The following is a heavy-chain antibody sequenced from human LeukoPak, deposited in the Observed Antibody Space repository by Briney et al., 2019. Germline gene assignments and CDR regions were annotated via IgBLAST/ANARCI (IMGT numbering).Heavy chain of an antibody. CDR2: ISAYNGNT. D-gene: IGHD6-6*01. CDR1: GYTFTSYG. V-gene: IGHV1-18*01. CDR3: ARDWSIAARLGPPFDY. Sequence: ASVKVSCKASGYTFTSYGITWVRQAPGQGLEWMGWISAYNGNTKYAQKLQGRVTMTTDTSTRTAYMELRSLRSDDTAVYYCARDWSIAARLGPPFDYWGQGTLVTVSS. J-gene: IGHJ4*02.